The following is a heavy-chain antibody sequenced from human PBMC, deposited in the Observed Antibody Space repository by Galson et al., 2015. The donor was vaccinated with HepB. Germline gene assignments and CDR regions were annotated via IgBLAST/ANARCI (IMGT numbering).Heavy chain of an antibody. J-gene: IGHJ6*02. D-gene: IGHD6-13*01. CDR2: ISYDGSNK. Sequence: SLRLSCAASGFTFSSYGMHWVRQAPGKGLEWVAVISYDGSNKYYADSVKGRFTISRDNSKNTLYLQMNSLRAEDTAVYYCAKGRSSSSMVGSMDVWGQGTTVTVSS. V-gene: IGHV3-30*18. CDR3: AKGRSSSSMVGSMDV. CDR1: GFTFSSYG.